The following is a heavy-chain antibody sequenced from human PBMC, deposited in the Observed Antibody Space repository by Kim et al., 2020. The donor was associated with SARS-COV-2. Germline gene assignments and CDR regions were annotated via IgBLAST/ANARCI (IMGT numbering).Heavy chain of an antibody. CDR2: IPILGIA. CDR3: ARDHY. V-gene: IGHV1-69*04. J-gene: IGHJ4*02. Sequence: IPILGIANYAQKFQGRVTITADKSTSTAYMELSSLRSEDTAVYYCARDHYWGQGTLVTVSS.